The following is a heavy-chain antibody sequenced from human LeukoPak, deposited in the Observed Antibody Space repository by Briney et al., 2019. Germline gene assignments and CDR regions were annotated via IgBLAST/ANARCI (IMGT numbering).Heavy chain of an antibody. V-gene: IGHV1-46*01. J-gene: IGHJ4*02. CDR3: ARGVEHFDWLLLVDY. D-gene: IGHD3-9*01. CDR1: GYTFTSYN. Sequence: ASVKVSCKASGYTFTSYNMHWVRQAPGQGLEWMGIINPSGGSTSYAQKFQGRVTMTRDTSTSTVYMELSSLRSEDTAVYYCARGVEHFDWLLLVDYWGQGTLVTVSS. CDR2: INPSGGST.